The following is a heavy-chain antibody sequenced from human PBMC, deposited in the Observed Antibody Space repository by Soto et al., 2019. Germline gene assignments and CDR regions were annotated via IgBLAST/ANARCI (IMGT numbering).Heavy chain of an antibody. CDR2: ISYDVSNK. CDR1: GFTFSSYA. V-gene: IGHV3-30-3*01. CDR3: EREGVRDTIIVFVIGFAY. J-gene: IGHJ4*02. D-gene: IGHD3-22*01. Sequence: QVQLVESGGGVVQPGRSLRLSCAASGFTFSSYAMHWVRQAPGKGLEWVAVISYDVSNKYYADSVKGRFTISSDNSMDPLYLQMNSLRAEDTAVSYCEREGVRDTIIVFVIGFAYWGQETLVTVSS.